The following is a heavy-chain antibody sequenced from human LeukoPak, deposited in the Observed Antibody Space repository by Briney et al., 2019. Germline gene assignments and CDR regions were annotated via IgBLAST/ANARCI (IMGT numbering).Heavy chain of an antibody. CDR3: AIYSDTYYFDH. V-gene: IGHV5-51*01. J-gene: IGHJ4*02. D-gene: IGHD1-26*01. CDR1: GXSFTSSW. CDR2: IYPGDSDT. Sequence: GESLKIPCKGSGXSFTSSWIGWVRQMPGKGLEWMGIIYPGDSDTRYSPSFQGQVTISADKSISTAYLQWSSLKASDTAMYYCAIYSDTYYFDHWGQGTLVTVSS.